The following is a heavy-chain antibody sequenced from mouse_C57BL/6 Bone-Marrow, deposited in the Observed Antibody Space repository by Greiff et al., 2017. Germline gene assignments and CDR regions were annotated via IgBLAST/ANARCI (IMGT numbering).Heavy chain of an antibody. CDR3: ASYECAY. CDR2: INPSTGGT. V-gene: IGHV1-42*01. CDR1: GYSFTGYY. J-gene: IGHJ3*01. Sequence: VQLQQSGPELVKPGASVKISCKASGYSFTGYYMNWVKQSPEKSLEWIGEINPSTGGTTYNQKFKAKATLTVDKSSSTACMQLKSLTSEDSAVYYCASYECAYWGQGTLVTVSA. D-gene: IGHD2-3*01.